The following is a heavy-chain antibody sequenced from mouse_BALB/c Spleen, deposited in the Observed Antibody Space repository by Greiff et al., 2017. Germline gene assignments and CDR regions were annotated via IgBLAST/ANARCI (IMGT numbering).Heavy chain of an antibody. J-gene: IGHJ3*01. CDR3: ARPLYYGYEGFAY. Sequence: EVQLQESGGGLVQPGGSLKLSCAASGFDFSRYWMSWVRQAPGKGLEWIGEINPDSSTINYTPSLKDKFIISRDNAKNTLYLQMSKVRSEDTALYYCARPLYYGYEGFAYWGQGTLVTVSA. CDR2: INPDSSTI. D-gene: IGHD2-2*01. V-gene: IGHV4-1*02. CDR1: GFDFSRYW.